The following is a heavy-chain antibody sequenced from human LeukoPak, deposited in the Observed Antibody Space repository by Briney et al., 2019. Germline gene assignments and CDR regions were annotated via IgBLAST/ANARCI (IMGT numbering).Heavy chain of an antibody. V-gene: IGHV3-7*01. Sequence: GGSLRLSCAASGFTFSSYWMSWVRQAPGKGLEWVANMKGDGSEKHYVDSVKGRFTISRDNARNSLYLQMNSLRAEDTAVYYCARPAYTAAYDLWGQGTMVTVSS. CDR2: MKGDGSEK. CDR3: ARPAYTAAYDL. J-gene: IGHJ3*01. D-gene: IGHD3-16*01. CDR1: GFTFSSYW.